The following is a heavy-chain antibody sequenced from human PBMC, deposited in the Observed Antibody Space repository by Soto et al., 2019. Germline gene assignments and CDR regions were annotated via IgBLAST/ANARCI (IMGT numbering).Heavy chain of an antibody. V-gene: IGHV3-21*01. Sequence: EVQLVESGGGLVKPGGSLRLSCAASGFTFSSYSMNWVRQAPGKGLEWVSSISSSSSYIYYADSVKGRFTISRDNAKNSLYLQMNGLRAEDTAVYYCARDPSGGSHYYWGQGTLVTVSS. CDR3: ARDPSGGSHYY. J-gene: IGHJ4*02. CDR1: GFTFSSYS. CDR2: ISSSSSYI. D-gene: IGHD2-15*01.